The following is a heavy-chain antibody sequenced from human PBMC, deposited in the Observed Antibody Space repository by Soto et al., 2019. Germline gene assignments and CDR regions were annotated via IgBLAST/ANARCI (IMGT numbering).Heavy chain of an antibody. J-gene: IGHJ6*02. D-gene: IGHD5-12*01. V-gene: IGHV4-31*03. Sequence: QVQLQESGPGVVKPSQTLSLTCNVSGGSISSGGYYWSWIRQHPGKGLEWIGYIYYSGSTYYNPSLKSRVTISVDTSKNQFSLKLSSVTAADTAVYYCARDIVATPGQRAGGYYYGMDVWGQGTTVTVSS. CDR2: IYYSGST. CDR1: GGSISSGGYY. CDR3: ARDIVATPGQRAGGYYYGMDV.